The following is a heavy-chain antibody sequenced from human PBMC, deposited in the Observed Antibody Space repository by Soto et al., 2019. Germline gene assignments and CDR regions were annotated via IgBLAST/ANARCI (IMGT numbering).Heavy chain of an antibody. CDR2: IHHSGSI. V-gene: IGHV4-30-4*08. Sequence: QVQLQQSGPGLVKPSQTLSLTCTVSGDSISSDYYHWTWIRQSPGKGLEWIGYIHHSGSILYNPSLKSRVTISVDPSNNQFSLHLTSVTAADTAVYFCAREDDGGDSLDVWGQGTTVTVSS. J-gene: IGHJ6*02. CDR1: GDSISSDYYH. D-gene: IGHD2-21*02. CDR3: AREDDGGDSLDV.